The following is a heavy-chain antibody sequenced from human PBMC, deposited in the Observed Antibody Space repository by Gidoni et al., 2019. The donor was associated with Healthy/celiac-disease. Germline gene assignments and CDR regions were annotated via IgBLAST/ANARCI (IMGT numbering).Heavy chain of an antibody. J-gene: IGHJ4*02. CDR2: INHSGST. Sequence: QLQLQQWAAGLLRPSETLSLTCAGYGGSFSGYYWCWIRQPPGKGLEWIGEINHSGSTNYNPSLKSRVTITVDTSKNQFSLKLSSVTAADTAVYYCARGIAARLDYWGQGTLVTVSS. CDR3: ARGIAARLDY. V-gene: IGHV4-34*01. CDR1: GGSFSGYY. D-gene: IGHD6-6*01.